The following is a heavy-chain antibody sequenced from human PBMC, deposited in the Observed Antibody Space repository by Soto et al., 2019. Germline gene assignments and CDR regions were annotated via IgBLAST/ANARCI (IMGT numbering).Heavy chain of an antibody. CDR1: GDSIGNGDYY. CDR3: ARDRSGNWFDP. J-gene: IGHJ5*02. D-gene: IGHD3-10*01. Sequence: QVQLQESGPGLVRPSQTLSLTCTVSGDSIGNGDYYWTWVRQPPGKGLEWIGYVYYSGNTYYNPSLKSRVTMSLDTSKNQFSPRLNSVSAADTAVYYCARDRSGNWFDPWGQGTLVTVSS. CDR2: VYYSGNT. V-gene: IGHV4-30-4*01.